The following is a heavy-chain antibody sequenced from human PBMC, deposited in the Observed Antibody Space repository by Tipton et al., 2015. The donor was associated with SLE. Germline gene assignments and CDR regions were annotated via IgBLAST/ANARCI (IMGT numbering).Heavy chain of an antibody. D-gene: IGHD2-21*02. CDR3: ARDVGGVVVTAIGY. Sequence: TLSLTCTVSGGSISSYYWSWIRQPPGKGLEWIGEINHSGSTNYNPSLKSRVTISVDTSKNQFSLKLSSVTAADTAVYYCARDVGGVVVTAIGYWGQGTLVTVSS. V-gene: IGHV4-34*01. J-gene: IGHJ4*02. CDR1: GGSISSYY. CDR2: INHSGST.